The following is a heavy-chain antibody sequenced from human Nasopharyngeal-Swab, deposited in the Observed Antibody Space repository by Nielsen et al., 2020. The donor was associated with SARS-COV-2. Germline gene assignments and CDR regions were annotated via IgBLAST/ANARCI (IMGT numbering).Heavy chain of an antibody. CDR3: AKGPYGYSYGAYYFDY. Sequence: GGSLRLSCAASGFTFSDYYMSWIRQAPGKGLEWVSYISSSGSTIYYADSVKGRFTISRDNAKNSLYLQMNSLRAEDTTVYYCAKGPYGYSYGAYYFDYWGQGTLVTVSS. J-gene: IGHJ4*02. CDR1: GFTFSDYY. D-gene: IGHD5-18*01. V-gene: IGHV3-11*04. CDR2: ISSSGSTI.